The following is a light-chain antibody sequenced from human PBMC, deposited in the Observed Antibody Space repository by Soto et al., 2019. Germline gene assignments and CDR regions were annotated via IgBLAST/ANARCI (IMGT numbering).Light chain of an antibody. CDR3: SSYTTSSTVI. V-gene: IGLV2-14*01. CDR1: SSDIGGFNY. J-gene: IGLJ2*01. Sequence: QSVLTQPASVSGSPGQSITISCAGTSSDIGGFNYISWYQQHPGKAPTLMIYEVRNRPSGGSNRFSGAKSGNTASLTISGLQAEDEANYYCSSYTTSSTVIFGGGTKVTVL. CDR2: EVR.